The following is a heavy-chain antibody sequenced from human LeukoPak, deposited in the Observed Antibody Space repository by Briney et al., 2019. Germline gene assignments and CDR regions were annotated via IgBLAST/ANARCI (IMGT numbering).Heavy chain of an antibody. CDR2: IIPILGIA. V-gene: IGHV1-69*04. Sequence: SVKVSCKASGGTFSSYAISWVRQAPGQGLEWMGRIIPILGIANYAQKFQGRVTITADKSTSTAYMELSSLRSEDTAVYYCARASGDYGSGSYYPDTYNWFDPWGQGTLVTVSS. CDR3: ARASGDYGSGSYYPDTYNWFDP. D-gene: IGHD3-10*01. J-gene: IGHJ5*02. CDR1: GGTFSSYA.